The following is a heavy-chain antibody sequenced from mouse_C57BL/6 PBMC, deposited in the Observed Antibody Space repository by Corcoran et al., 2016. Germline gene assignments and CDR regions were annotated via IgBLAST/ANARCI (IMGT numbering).Heavy chain of an antibody. Sequence: EVQLQQSGPELVKPGASVKISCKASGYTFTDYYMNWVKQSHGKSLEWIGDINPNNGGTSYNQKFKGKATLTVDKSSSTAYMELRSLTSEDSAVYYCASALYYGSSYGCAYWGQGTLVTVSA. CDR2: INPNNGGT. V-gene: IGHV1-26*01. CDR3: ASALYYGSSYGCAY. D-gene: IGHD1-1*01. CDR1: GYTFTDYY. J-gene: IGHJ3*01.